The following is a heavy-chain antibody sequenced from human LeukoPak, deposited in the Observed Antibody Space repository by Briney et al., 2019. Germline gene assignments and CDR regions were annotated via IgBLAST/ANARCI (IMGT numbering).Heavy chain of an antibody. CDR3: ARKNGLDY. CDR1: GFTFSSYA. Sequence: GGSLRLSCAASGFTFSSYAMSRVRQAPGKGLEWVANIKQDGSEKYYVDSVKGRFTISRDNAKNSLYLQMNSLRAEDTAVYYCARKNGLDYWGQGTLVTVSS. CDR2: IKQDGSEK. J-gene: IGHJ4*02. V-gene: IGHV3-7*01.